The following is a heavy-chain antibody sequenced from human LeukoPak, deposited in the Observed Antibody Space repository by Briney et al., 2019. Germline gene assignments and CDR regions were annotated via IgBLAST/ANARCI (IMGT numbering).Heavy chain of an antibody. D-gene: IGHD6-13*01. CDR3: ARVRGGEIAAAGTRDFDY. V-gene: IGHV1-18*01. Sequence: ASVKVSCKASGGTFSSYAISWVRQAPGQGLEWMGWISAYNGNTNYAQKLQGRVTMTTDTSTSTAYMELRSLRSDDTAVYYCARVRGGEIAAAGTRDFDYWGQGTLVTVSS. J-gene: IGHJ4*02. CDR1: GGTFSSYA. CDR2: ISAYNGNT.